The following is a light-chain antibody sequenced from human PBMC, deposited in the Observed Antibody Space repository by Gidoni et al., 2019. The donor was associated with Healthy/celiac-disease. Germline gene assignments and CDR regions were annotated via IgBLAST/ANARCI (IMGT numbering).Light chain of an antibody. Sequence: DIQMTQSPSSLSASVGDRVTITCRASQGISNYLAWYQQKPGKVPKLLIYAASTLQSEVPSRFSGSGSGTDFTLTISSLQPEDVATYYCQKYNSAPRTFXQXTKVEIK. CDR3: QKYNSAPRT. CDR1: QGISNY. J-gene: IGKJ1*01. CDR2: AAS. V-gene: IGKV1-27*01.